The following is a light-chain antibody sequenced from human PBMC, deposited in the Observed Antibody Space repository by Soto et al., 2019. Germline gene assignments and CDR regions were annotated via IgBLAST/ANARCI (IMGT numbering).Light chain of an antibody. V-gene: IGKV3-20*01. CDR1: QSVSSY. J-gene: IGKJ2*01. Sequence: EIVLTQSPATLSLSPGERATLSCRASQSVSSYLAWYQQKPGQAPRLLIYGASSRATGIPDRFSGSESGTDFTLTISRLEPEDFAVYYCQQYGSSPYTFGQGTKLEIK. CDR2: GAS. CDR3: QQYGSSPYT.